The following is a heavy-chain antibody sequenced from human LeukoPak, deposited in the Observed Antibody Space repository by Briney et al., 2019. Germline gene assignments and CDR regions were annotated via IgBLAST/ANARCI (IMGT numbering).Heavy chain of an antibody. D-gene: IGHD1-26*01. CDR3: AREPVPRELQLPT. J-gene: IGHJ5*02. Sequence: KTGGSLRLSCAASGLTFSTYSMNWVRQAPGKGLEWVSFITSRSTYKYYADSVQGRFTISRDNAKNSLYLQMNSLRAEDTGVYYCAREPVPRELQLPTWGQGTLVTVSS. CDR2: ITSRSTYK. V-gene: IGHV3-21*01. CDR1: GLTFSTYS.